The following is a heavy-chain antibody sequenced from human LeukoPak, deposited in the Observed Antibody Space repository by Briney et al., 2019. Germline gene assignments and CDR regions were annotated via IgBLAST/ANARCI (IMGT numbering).Heavy chain of an antibody. D-gene: IGHD6-19*01. Sequence: GASVKVSCTASGFTFTNYAFSWVRQAPGQGLEWMGWISAYNGNTNYAQKFQDRVTMTTDTSTTTAYMEVRSLRSDDTAVYYCARHHSSGWPPEPFDIWGQGTMVIVSS. V-gene: IGHV1-18*01. CDR2: ISAYNGNT. CDR1: GFTFTNYA. J-gene: IGHJ3*02. CDR3: ARHHSSGWPPEPFDI.